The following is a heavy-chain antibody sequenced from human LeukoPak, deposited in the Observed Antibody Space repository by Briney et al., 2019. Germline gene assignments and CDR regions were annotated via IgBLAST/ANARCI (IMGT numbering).Heavy chain of an antibody. J-gene: IGHJ5*02. Sequence: SETLSLTCAVYGGSFSGYYWSWIRQPPGKGLEWIGEINHSGSTNYNPSLKSRVTISVDTSKNQFSLKLSSVTAADTAVYYCARDGDHNWFDPWGQGTLVTVSS. CDR1: GGSFSGYY. V-gene: IGHV4-34*01. D-gene: IGHD7-27*01. CDR2: INHSGST. CDR3: ARDGDHNWFDP.